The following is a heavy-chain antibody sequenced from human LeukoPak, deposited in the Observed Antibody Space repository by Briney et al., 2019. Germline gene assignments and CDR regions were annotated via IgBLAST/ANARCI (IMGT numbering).Heavy chain of an antibody. Sequence: GGSLRLSCVASGFTFSNFGMHWVRQAPGKGLEWVAVIWYDGSNKYYADSVKGRFTISRDNAKNSLYLQMNSLRAEDTAVYYCARAMDTAMVPWGQGTLVTVSS. CDR3: ARAMDTAMVP. J-gene: IGHJ5*02. V-gene: IGHV3-33*01. D-gene: IGHD5-18*01. CDR2: IWYDGSNK. CDR1: GFTFSNFG.